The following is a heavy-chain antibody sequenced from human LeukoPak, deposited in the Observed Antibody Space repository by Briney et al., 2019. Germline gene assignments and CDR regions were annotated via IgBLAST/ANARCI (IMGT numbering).Heavy chain of an antibody. Sequence: SVKVSCKASGGTFSSYAISWVRQAPGQGLEWMGGLIPIFGTANYAQKFQGRVTITTDESTSTAYMELSSLRSEDTAVYYCARGPYDVLMVYAFDYWGQGTLVTVSS. V-gene: IGHV1-69*05. CDR1: GGTFSSYA. D-gene: IGHD2-8*01. CDR3: ARGPYDVLMVYAFDY. J-gene: IGHJ4*02. CDR2: LIPIFGTA.